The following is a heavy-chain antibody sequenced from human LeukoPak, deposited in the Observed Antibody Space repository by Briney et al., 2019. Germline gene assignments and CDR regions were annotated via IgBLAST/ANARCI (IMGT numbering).Heavy chain of an antibody. CDR2: ISPSGGST. Sequence: ASVKVSCKASGYTFTNYYMHWVRQAPGQGLEWMGMISPSGGSTSYPQKFQDRVTMTRDTSTSTVYMELTSLRSEDTAVYFCARDGVAGTYYFDYWGQGTLVTVSS. V-gene: IGHV1-46*01. CDR1: GYTFTNYY. CDR3: ARDGVAGTYYFDY. D-gene: IGHD6-19*01. J-gene: IGHJ4*02.